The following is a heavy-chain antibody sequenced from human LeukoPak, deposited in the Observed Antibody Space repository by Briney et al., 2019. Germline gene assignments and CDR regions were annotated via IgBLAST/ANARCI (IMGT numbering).Heavy chain of an antibody. CDR3: ARSQYYYDSRGYYYFDY. CDR2: ISDYNGNT. J-gene: IGHJ4*02. Sequence: GASVKVSCKASGYTFTSYGISWVRQAPGQGLEWMGWISDYNGNTNYAQKLQGRVTMTTDTSTSTAYMEVRSLRSDDTAVYYCARSQYYYDSRGYYYFDYWGQGTLVTVSS. D-gene: IGHD3-22*01. V-gene: IGHV1-18*01. CDR1: GYTFTSYG.